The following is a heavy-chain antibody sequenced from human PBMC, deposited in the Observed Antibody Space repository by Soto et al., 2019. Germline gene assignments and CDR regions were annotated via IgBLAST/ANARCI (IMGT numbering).Heavy chain of an antibody. J-gene: IGHJ6*02. CDR2: ISYDGSNK. CDR1: GFTFSSYA. V-gene: IGHV3-30*04. D-gene: IGHD1-26*01. Sequence: GGSLRLSCAASGFTFSSYAMHWVRQAPGKGLAWVAVISYDGSNKYYADSVKGRFTISRDNSKNTLYLQMNSLRAEDTAVYCCARGSRVDYYYYGMDVWGQGTTVTVSS. CDR3: ARGSRVDYYYYGMDV.